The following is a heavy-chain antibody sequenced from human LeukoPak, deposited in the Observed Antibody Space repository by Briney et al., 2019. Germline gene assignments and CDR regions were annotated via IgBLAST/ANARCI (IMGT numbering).Heavy chain of an antibody. CDR1: GGSFSDYE. CDR2: IKRGRGS. Sequence: SETLSLTCAVSGGSFSDYEWSWLRQAPEKGLEWIGEIKRGRGSAYNPSLKGRVTISVDTSKNQFSLKLSSVTAADTAVYYCARASDYGSGSYLNWGQGTLVTVSS. J-gene: IGHJ4*02. D-gene: IGHD3-10*01. V-gene: IGHV4-34*01. CDR3: ARASDYGSGSYLN.